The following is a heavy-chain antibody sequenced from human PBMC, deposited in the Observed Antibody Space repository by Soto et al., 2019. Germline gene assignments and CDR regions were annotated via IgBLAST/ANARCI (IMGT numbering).Heavy chain of an antibody. Sequence: NPGGSLRLSCAASGFTFSSYTMHWVRQAPGKGLEWVSSISTGSSYIYYADSLKGRFTISRDNAGNSLYLQMNSLRAEDTAVYYCAREMKQLVQEGFLQHWGQGTLVTVSS. CDR2: ISTGSSYI. CDR3: AREMKQLVQEGFLQH. V-gene: IGHV3-21*01. D-gene: IGHD6-13*01. CDR1: GFTFSSYT. J-gene: IGHJ1*01.